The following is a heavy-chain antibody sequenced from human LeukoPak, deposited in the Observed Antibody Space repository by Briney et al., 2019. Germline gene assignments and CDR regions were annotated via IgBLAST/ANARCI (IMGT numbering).Heavy chain of an antibody. CDR1: GFTFDDYA. Sequence: GRSLRLSCAASGFTFDDYAMHWVRQAPGKGLEWVSGISWNSGSIGYADSVKGRFTISRDNAKNSLYLQMNSLRAEDTALYYCAKDGYNYLEGFFDYWGQGTLVTVSS. D-gene: IGHD5-24*01. CDR3: AKDGYNYLEGFFDY. V-gene: IGHV3-9*01. J-gene: IGHJ4*02. CDR2: ISWNSGSI.